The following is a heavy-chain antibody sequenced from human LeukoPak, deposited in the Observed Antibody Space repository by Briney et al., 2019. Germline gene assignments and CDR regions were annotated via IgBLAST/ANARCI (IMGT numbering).Heavy chain of an antibody. CDR1: GFTFSIY. J-gene: IGHJ4*02. CDR2: INSDGSST. V-gene: IGHV3-74*01. D-gene: IGHD6-13*01. Sequence: GGSLRLSCAASGFTFSIYHWVRQAPGKGLVWVSRINSDGSSTDYADSVKGRFTISRDNAKNTLYLQMDSLRAEDTAVYYCSRDLEAAADPLDYWGQGTLVTVSS. CDR3: SRDLEAAADPLDY.